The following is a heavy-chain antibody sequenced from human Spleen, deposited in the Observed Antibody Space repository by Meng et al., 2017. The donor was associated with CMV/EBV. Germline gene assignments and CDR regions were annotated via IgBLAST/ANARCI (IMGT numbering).Heavy chain of an antibody. Sequence: SETLSLTCAVYGGSFSGYYWSWIRQPPGKGLEWIGEINHSGSTNYNPSLKSRVTISVDTSKNQFSLKLSSVTAADTAVYYCAREGNTYYDILTGYYSGAPPLYWGQGTLVTVSS. V-gene: IGHV4-34*01. CDR2: INHSGST. J-gene: IGHJ4*02. D-gene: IGHD3-9*01. CDR1: GGSFSGYY. CDR3: AREGNTYYDILTGYYSGAPPLY.